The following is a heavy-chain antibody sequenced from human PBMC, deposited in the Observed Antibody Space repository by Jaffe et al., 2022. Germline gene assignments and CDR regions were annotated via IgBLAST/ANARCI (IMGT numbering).Heavy chain of an antibody. CDR2: IRYDGSNK. CDR1: GFTFSSYG. V-gene: IGHV3-30*02. CDR3: AKDDVPLRYYYYYYMDV. D-gene: IGHD3-16*01. J-gene: IGHJ6*03. Sequence: QVQLVESGGGVVQPGGSLRLSCAASGFTFSSYGMHWVRQAPGKGLEWVAFIRYDGSNKYYADSVKGRFTISRDNSKNTLYLQMNSLRAEDTAVYYCAKDDVPLRYYYYYYMDVWGKGTTVTVSS.